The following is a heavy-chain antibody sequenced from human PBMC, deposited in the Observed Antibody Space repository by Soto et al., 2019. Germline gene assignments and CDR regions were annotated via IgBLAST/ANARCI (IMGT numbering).Heavy chain of an antibody. Sequence: SETLSLTCTVPGDSISSSNYYWGWIRQPPEKGPEWIGSMYHSGSTYYNPSLKSRVTISVDMSKKQFSLKLTSVNAADTAIYYCAGSITCYGSSCSYYYMDVWGKGTTVTVSS. CDR2: MYHSGST. V-gene: IGHV4-39*01. CDR3: AGSITCYGSSCSYYYMDV. D-gene: IGHD2-2*01. CDR1: GDSISSSNYY. J-gene: IGHJ6*03.